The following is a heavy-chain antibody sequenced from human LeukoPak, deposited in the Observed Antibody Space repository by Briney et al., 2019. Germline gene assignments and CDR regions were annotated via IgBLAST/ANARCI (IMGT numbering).Heavy chain of an antibody. J-gene: IGHJ4*02. CDR1: GFTFSSYG. V-gene: IGHV3-30*02. D-gene: IGHD3-10*01. CDR2: IRYDGSNK. CDR3: AKDLGLWFGELPNPFDY. Sequence: GGSLRLSCAASGFTFSSYGMHWVRQAPGKGLEWVAFIRYDGSNKYYADSVKGRFTISRDNSKNTLYLQMNSLRAEDTAVYYCAKDLGLWFGELPNPFDYWGPGTLVTVSS.